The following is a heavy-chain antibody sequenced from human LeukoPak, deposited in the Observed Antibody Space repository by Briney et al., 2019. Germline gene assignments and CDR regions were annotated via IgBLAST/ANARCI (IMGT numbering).Heavy chain of an antibody. V-gene: IGHV3-23*01. CDR3: AKDREKTTMIVVDDAFDI. Sequence: SGGTLRLSCAASGFTFSSYGMSWVRQAPGKGLEWVSAISGSGGSTYYADSVKGRFTISRDNSKNTLYLQMNSLRAEDTAVYYCAKDREKTTMIVVDDAFDIWGQGTMVTVSS. D-gene: IGHD3-22*01. CDR2: ISGSGGST. CDR1: GFTFSSYG. J-gene: IGHJ3*02.